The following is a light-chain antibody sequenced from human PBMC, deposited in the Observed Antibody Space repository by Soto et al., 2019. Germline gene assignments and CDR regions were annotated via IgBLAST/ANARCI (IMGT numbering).Light chain of an antibody. CDR3: QQYDNFPRAIN. V-gene: IGKV1-33*01. J-gene: IGKJ5*01. CDR1: QDISNY. CDR2: VAS. Sequence: DTQMPQSPSSLSASVGDRVTIVCPASQDISNYLHWYQQKPGKAPNLLXXVASNLETGVPSRFSGSGSGTDFTFTISSLQPEDIATYYCQQYDNFPRAINFGQGTRLEI.